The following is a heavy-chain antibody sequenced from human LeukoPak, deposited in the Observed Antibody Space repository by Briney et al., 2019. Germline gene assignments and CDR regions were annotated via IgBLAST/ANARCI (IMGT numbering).Heavy chain of an antibody. D-gene: IGHD2-2*02. Sequence: PSETLSLTCAVYGGSLSGYYWSWIRQPPGKGLEWLGEINHSGSTNYNPSLKSRVTISVDTSKNQFSLKLSSVTAADTAVYYCARGTITLGYCSSTSCYSGYYYYYGMDVWGQGTTVTVSS. CDR2: INHSGST. V-gene: IGHV4-34*01. J-gene: IGHJ6*02. CDR3: ARGTITLGYCSSTSCYSGYYYYYGMDV. CDR1: GGSLSGYY.